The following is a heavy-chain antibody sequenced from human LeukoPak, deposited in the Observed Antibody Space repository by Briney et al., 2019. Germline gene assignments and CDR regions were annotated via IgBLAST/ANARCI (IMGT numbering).Heavy chain of an antibody. D-gene: IGHD2-2*01. Sequence: GPLRLSCAASGFTFSSYWMHWVRQAPGKGLEWIGSIYYSGSTYYNPSLKSRVTISVDTSKNQFSLKLSSVTAADTAVYYCARDRIVVVPAATKPYNWFDPWGQGTLVTVSS. CDR1: GFTFSSYW. CDR2: IYYSGST. V-gene: IGHV4-39*07. J-gene: IGHJ5*02. CDR3: ARDRIVVVPAATKPYNWFDP.